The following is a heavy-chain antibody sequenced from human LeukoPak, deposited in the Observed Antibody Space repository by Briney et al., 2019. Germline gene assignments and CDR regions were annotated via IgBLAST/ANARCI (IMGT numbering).Heavy chain of an antibody. CDR1: GFTFSTYG. V-gene: IGHV3-30*02. CDR2: IWNDGTYK. J-gene: IGHJ6*02. D-gene: IGHD1-1*01. Sequence: GGSLRLSCAAAGFTFSTYGMRWVRQAPGKGLEWVAVIWNDGTYKYYADSVKGRFTISRDNSKDTLYLQMNSLRGEDTAVYYCVKVLVTYTVDVWGQGTTVTVSS. CDR3: VKVLVTYTVDV.